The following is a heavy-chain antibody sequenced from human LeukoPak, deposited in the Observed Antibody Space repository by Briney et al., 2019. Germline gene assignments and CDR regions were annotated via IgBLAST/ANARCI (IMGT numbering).Heavy chain of an antibody. CDR1: GGTFSSYA. Sequence: SVKVSCKASGGTFSSYAISWVRRAPGQGLEWMGGIIPIFGTANYTQKFQGRVTITADESTSTAYMELSSLRSEDTAVYYCARDTDYYDSSGYYYEPYSLWGQGTLVTVSS. J-gene: IGHJ4*02. CDR2: IIPIFGTA. D-gene: IGHD3-22*01. V-gene: IGHV1-69*13. CDR3: ARDTDYYDSSGYYYEPYSL.